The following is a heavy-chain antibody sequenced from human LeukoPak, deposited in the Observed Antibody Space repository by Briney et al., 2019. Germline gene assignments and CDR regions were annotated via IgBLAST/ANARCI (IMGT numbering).Heavy chain of an antibody. V-gene: IGHV4-61*02. CDR1: GGSISSGSYY. CDR3: ARDSLYDFWSGYFPQGMDV. J-gene: IGHJ6*02. CDR2: IYTSEST. D-gene: IGHD3-3*01. Sequence: PSETLSLTCTVSGGSISSGSYYWSWIRQPAGKGLEWIGRIYTSESTNYNPSLKSRVTISVDTSKNQFSLKLSSVTAADTAVYYCARDSLYDFWSGYFPQGMDVWGQGTTVTVSS.